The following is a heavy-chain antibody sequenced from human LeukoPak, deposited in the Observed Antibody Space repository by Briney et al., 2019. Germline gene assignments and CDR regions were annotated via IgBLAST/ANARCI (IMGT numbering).Heavy chain of an antibody. CDR1: GYTFTGYY. Sequence: ASVKVSCKASGYTFTGYYMHWVRQAPGQGPEWMGRINPNSGCTNYAQKFQGRVTMTRDTSISTAYMELSRLRSDDTAVYYCARDYGDYVLDYWGQGTLVTVSS. CDR3: ARDYGDYVLDY. D-gene: IGHD4-17*01. J-gene: IGHJ4*02. V-gene: IGHV1-2*06. CDR2: INPNSGCT.